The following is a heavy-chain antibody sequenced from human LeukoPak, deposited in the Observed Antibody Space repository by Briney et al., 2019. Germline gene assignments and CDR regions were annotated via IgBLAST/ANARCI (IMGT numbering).Heavy chain of an antibody. J-gene: IGHJ3*02. V-gene: IGHV3-48*03. CDR2: ISSSGSTI. D-gene: IGHD3-10*01. Sequence: PGGSLRLSCAASGLTFSSYEMNWVRQAPGKGLEWVSYISSSGSTIYYADSVKGRFTISRDNAKNSLYLQMNSLRAEDTAVYYCARVTEGITMVRGVIGAFDIWGQGTMVTVSS. CDR3: ARVTEGITMVRGVIGAFDI. CDR1: GLTFSSYE.